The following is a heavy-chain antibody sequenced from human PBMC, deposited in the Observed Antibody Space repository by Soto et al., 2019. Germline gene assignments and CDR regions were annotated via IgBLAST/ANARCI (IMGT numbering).Heavy chain of an antibody. D-gene: IGHD3-22*01. CDR1: GGSISSGGYY. V-gene: IGHV4-31*03. CDR2: IYYSGST. J-gene: IGHJ4*02. CDR3: ARVPSDYYDSSGYYYLYFDY. Sequence: SETLSLTCTVSGGSISSGGYYWSWIRQHPGKGLEWIGYIYYSGSTYYNPSLKSRVTISVDTSKNQFSLKLSSVTAADTAVYYCARVPSDYYDSSGYYYLYFDYWGQGTPVTVSS.